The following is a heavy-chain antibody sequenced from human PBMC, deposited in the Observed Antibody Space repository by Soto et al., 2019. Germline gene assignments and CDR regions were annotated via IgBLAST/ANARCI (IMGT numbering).Heavy chain of an antibody. CDR3: AKGGTMVRGVIPHDAIDI. V-gene: IGHV3-9*01. Sequence: EVQLVESGGGLVQPGRSLRLSCAASGFTFDDYAMHWVRQAPGKGLEWVSGISWNSGSIGYADSVKGRFTISRDNAKNSLYLQMNSLRAEDTALYYCAKGGTMVRGVIPHDAIDIWGQGTMVTVSS. CDR2: ISWNSGSI. D-gene: IGHD3-10*01. CDR1: GFTFDDYA. J-gene: IGHJ3*02.